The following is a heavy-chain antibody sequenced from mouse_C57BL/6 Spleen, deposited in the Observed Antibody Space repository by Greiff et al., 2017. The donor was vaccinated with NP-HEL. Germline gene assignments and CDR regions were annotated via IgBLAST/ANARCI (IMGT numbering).Heavy chain of an antibody. Sequence: VQLQQSGAELVKPGASVKMSCKASGYTFTSYWITWVKQRPGQGLEWIGDIYPGSGSTNYNEKFKSKATLTVDTSSSTAYMQLSSLTSEDSAVYYCARCDYDVDWYFDVWGTGTTVTVSS. J-gene: IGHJ1*03. CDR3: ARCDYDVDWYFDV. CDR2: IYPGSGST. V-gene: IGHV1-55*01. CDR1: GYTFTSYW. D-gene: IGHD2-4*01.